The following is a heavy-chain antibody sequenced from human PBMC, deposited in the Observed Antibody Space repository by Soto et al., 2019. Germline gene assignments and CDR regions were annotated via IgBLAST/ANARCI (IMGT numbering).Heavy chain of an antibody. CDR1: GFTFSGYA. D-gene: IGHD3-22*01. CDR3: AKSPGMYYYDSSGYYHYDY. V-gene: IGHV3-23*01. J-gene: IGHJ4*02. CDR2: ISGSGVST. Sequence: PGGSLRLSCAASGFTFSGYAMSWVRQAPGKGLEWVSAISGSGVSTYYADSVKGRFTISRDNSKNTLYLQMNSLRAEDTAVYYCAKSPGMYYYDSSGYYHYDYWGQGTLVTVSS.